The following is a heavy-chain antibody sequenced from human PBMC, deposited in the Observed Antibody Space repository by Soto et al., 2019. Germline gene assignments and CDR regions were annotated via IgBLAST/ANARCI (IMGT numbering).Heavy chain of an antibody. D-gene: IGHD2-15*01. CDR1: GFSLSTSGVG. V-gene: IGHV2-5*02. Sequence: QITLKESGPTLVRPTQPLTLTCTFSGFSLSTSGVGVGWIRQPPGKTLEWLALIFWDDVRRYSPSLKTRLTVTKDTSRNKVVLTMTNVDPVDTATYFCAHVGSCSGGTCTYFDSWGQGTLVTVSS. CDR3: AHVGSCSGGTCTYFDS. J-gene: IGHJ4*02. CDR2: IFWDDVR.